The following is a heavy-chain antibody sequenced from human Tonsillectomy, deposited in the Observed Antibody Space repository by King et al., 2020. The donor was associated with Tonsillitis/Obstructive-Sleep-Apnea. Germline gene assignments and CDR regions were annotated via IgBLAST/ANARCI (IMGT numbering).Heavy chain of an antibody. D-gene: IGHD5-24*01. J-gene: IGHJ4*02. CDR1: GGSVSSVHYY. Sequence: PMQETGPGLVRPSETLSLTCTVSGGSVSSVHYYWNWIRQPPGKGLEWIGYIYNKGRTDYNPSLKSRVTISVDTANNQFSLKLTSMTAAYTAQYYCARVGRIDGYNGIDYWGQGTRVTVSS. CDR3: ARVGRIDGYNGIDY. CDR2: IYNKGRT. V-gene: IGHV4-61*01.